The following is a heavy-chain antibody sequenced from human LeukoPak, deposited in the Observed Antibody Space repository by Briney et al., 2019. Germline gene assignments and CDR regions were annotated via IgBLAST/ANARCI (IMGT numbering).Heavy chain of an antibody. CDR1: GYTFTSYG. CDR3: AKDWGHYDILTGPNYYMDV. J-gene: IGHJ6*03. V-gene: IGHV1-18*01. D-gene: IGHD3-9*01. CDR2: ISAYNGNT. Sequence: GASVKVSCKASGYTFTSYGISWVRQAPGQGLEWMGWISAYNGNTNYAQKLQGRVTMTTDTSTSTAYMELRSLRSDDTAVYYCAKDWGHYDILTGPNYYMDVWGKGTTVTISS.